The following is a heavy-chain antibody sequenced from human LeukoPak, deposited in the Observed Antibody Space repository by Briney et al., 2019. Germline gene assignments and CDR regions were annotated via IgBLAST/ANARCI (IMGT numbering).Heavy chain of an antibody. Sequence: SVKVSCKASGGTFSSYAISWVRQAPGQGLEWMGGIIPIFGTANYAQKFQGRVTMTRNTSMSTAYLELSSLRSEDTAVYYCARGAYYDFWSGYYTVNYYHGMDVWGQGTTVTVSS. CDR3: ARGAYYDFWSGYYTVNYYHGMDV. D-gene: IGHD3-3*01. J-gene: IGHJ6*02. V-gene: IGHV1-69*05. CDR1: GGTFSSYA. CDR2: IIPIFGTA.